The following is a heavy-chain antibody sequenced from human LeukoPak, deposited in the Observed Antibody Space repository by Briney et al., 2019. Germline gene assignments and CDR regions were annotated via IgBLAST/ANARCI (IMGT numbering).Heavy chain of an antibody. CDR1: GVSISSSNYY. J-gene: IGHJ2*01. Sequence: SETLSLTCTVSGVSISSSNYYWGWIRQPPGKGLEWIGSISYSGSTYYTPSLKSRVTISVDTSKNQFSLKLSSVTATDTAVYYCARRGSSAYYWYFDLWGRGPLVTVSS. D-gene: IGHD3-22*01. CDR3: ARRGSSAYYWYFDL. V-gene: IGHV4-39*01. CDR2: ISYSGST.